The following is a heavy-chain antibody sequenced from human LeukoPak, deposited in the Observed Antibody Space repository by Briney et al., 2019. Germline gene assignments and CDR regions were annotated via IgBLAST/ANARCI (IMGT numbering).Heavy chain of an antibody. CDR2: IRSDGSNK. V-gene: IGHV3-30*02. CDR1: GFTFSSYG. Sequence: GGSLRLSCAASGFTFSSYGMHWVRQAPGKGLEWVAFIRSDGSNKYYADSVKGRFTISRDNSKNTLYLQMNSLRAEDTAVYYCAKGASGSPAHWGQGTLVTVSS. CDR3: AKGASGSPAH. D-gene: IGHD1-26*01. J-gene: IGHJ4*02.